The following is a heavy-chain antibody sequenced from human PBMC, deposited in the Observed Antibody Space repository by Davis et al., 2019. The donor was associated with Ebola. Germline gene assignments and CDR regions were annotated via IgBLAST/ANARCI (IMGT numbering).Heavy chain of an antibody. D-gene: IGHD2-15*01. CDR2: IKQDGTEK. CDR3: ARLRYSDC. Sequence: GGSLRLSCAASGFTFSSDWMTWVRQAPGKGLEWVANIKQDGTEKNYADSVKGRFTISRDNAKNSVYLQMDNLRAEDTAIYYCARLRYSDCWGQGTLVTVSS. J-gene: IGHJ4*02. CDR1: GFTFSSDW. V-gene: IGHV3-7*01.